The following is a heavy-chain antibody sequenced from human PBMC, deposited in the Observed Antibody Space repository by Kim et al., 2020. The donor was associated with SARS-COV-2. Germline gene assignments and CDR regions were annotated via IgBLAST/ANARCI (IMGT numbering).Heavy chain of an antibody. CDR3: ASPLIREYSYGHYWYFDL. Sequence: SETLSLTCTVSGGSISSSSYYWGWIRQPPGKGLEWIGSIYYSGSTYYNPSLKSRVTISVDTSKNQFSLKLSSVTAADTAVYYRASPLIREYSYGHYWYFDLWGRGTLVTVSS. CDR1: GGSISSSSYY. V-gene: IGHV4-39*01. CDR2: IYYSGST. J-gene: IGHJ2*01. D-gene: IGHD5-18*01.